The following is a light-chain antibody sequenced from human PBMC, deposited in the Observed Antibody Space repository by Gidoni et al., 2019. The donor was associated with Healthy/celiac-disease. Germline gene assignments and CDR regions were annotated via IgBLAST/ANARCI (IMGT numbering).Light chain of an antibody. CDR3: CSYAGSYTGV. V-gene: IGLV2-11*01. CDR1: SSDVGSYNY. CDR2: DVT. Sequence: QSALTQPRSVSGSPGQSVTISCTGTSSDVGSYNYVSWYQQHPGKAPKLMIYDVTTRPSGVPDRFSVSKSGNTASLTISGLQAEDEAYYYCCSYAGSYTGVFGGGTKLTVL. J-gene: IGLJ2*01.